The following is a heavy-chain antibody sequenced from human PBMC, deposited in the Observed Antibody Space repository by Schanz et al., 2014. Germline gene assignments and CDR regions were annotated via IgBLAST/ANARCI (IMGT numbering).Heavy chain of an antibody. D-gene: IGHD2-21*01. CDR3: ARDRLECGAECYSVEVFEI. CDR1: GYTLSAYS. V-gene: IGHV1-46*01. J-gene: IGHJ4*02. CDR2: INPSGGST. Sequence: QVLPVQSGSELKKPGTSVKVSCKASGYTLSAYSLHWVRQAPGQGLEWMGMINPSGGSTTYAQKFQGRVTMTADTSTSTAYMELSGLRSEDTAVYYCARDRLECGAECYSVEVFEIWGQGTLVIVSS.